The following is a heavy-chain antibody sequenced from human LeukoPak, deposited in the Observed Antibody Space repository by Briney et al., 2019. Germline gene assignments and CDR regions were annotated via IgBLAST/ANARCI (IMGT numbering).Heavy chain of an antibody. J-gene: IGHJ4*02. V-gene: IGHV1-18*01. CDR3: ARGVTRFVDFWSGYWPYYFDY. CDR2: ISAYNGNT. D-gene: IGHD3-3*01. CDR1: GYTFTSYS. Sequence: GASVKVSCKASGYTFTSYSISWVRQAPGQGLEWMGWISAYNGNTKYAQKLQGRVTMTTDTSTSTAYMELRSLRSDDTAVYYGARGVTRFVDFWSGYWPYYFDYWGQGTLVTVSS.